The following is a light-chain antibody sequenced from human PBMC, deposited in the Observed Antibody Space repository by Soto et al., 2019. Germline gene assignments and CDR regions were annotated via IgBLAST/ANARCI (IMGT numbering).Light chain of an antibody. Sequence: QSVLTQPPSASGSPGRSVTISCTGTSSDVGGYNYVSWYQQHPGKASKLMIYEVSKRPSGVPDRFSGSKSGNTASLTVSGLQAEDEADYYCSSYAGSNNFIFGTGTKVTVL. CDR2: EVS. CDR1: SSDVGGYNY. V-gene: IGLV2-8*01. J-gene: IGLJ1*01. CDR3: SSYAGSNNFI.